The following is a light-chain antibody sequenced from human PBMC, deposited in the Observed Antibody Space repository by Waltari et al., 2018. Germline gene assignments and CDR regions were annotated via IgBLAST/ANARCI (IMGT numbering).Light chain of an antibody. V-gene: IGLV1-44*01. J-gene: IGLJ1*01. Sequence: QSVLTQPPPASGTPGQRVTISCSGSTSNIGSNTVTWYQQVPGTAPKLLIYTNNQRPSGVPDRFSGSKSGTSASLAISGLQSEDEADYYCAAWDDSLKGYVFGPGTKVTVL. CDR3: AAWDDSLKGYV. CDR1: TSNIGSNT. CDR2: TNN.